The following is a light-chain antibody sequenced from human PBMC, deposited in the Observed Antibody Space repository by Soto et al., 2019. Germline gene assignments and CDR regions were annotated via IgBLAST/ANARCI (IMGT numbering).Light chain of an antibody. CDR2: GTS. CDR3: QHFGSSLRT. J-gene: IGKJ1*01. V-gene: IGKV3-20*01. CDR1: QSVSSHF. Sequence: EIVLTQSPGTLSLSPGDGATLSCRASQSVSSHFLAWYQQKPGQAPRLLIHGTSSRATGIPDRFSGSGSGTDFTLTISSLEPEDFAVYYCQHFGSSLRTFGQGTKVEIK.